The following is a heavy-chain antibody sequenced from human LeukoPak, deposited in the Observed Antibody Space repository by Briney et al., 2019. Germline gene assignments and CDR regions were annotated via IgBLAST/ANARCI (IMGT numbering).Heavy chain of an antibody. J-gene: IGHJ4*02. CDR1: GFTFSSSA. CDR2: INGGDYST. CDR3: AKDHLYYFDSSGYYIDY. D-gene: IGHD3-22*01. V-gene: IGHV3-23*01. Sequence: PGGSLRLSCAASGFTFSSSAMSWVRQAPGKGLQWLSSINGGDYSTYYADSVKGRFTISRDNSKNTLYLQMNYLSAEDTAVYYCAKDHLYYFDSSGYYIDYWGQGTLVTVSS.